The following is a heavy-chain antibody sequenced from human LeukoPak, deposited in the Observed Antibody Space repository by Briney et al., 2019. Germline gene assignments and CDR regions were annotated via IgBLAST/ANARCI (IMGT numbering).Heavy chain of an antibody. CDR2: ISGDGGSA. CDR3: AKDYNPLYGDHPDY. J-gene: IGHJ4*02. D-gene: IGHD4-17*01. V-gene: IGHV3-43*02. Sequence: GGXLRLSCAASGFNFHDYAMHWVRQAPGKGLEWVSLISGDGGSAYYADSMKGRFTISRDNSKDSLYLQMNSLRTEDTALYYCAKDYNPLYGDHPDYWGQGTLVTVSS. CDR1: GFNFHDYA.